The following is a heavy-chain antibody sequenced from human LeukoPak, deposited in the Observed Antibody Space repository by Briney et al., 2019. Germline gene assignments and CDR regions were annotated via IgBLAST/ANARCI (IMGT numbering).Heavy chain of an antibody. CDR2: IKSKTDGGTT. Sequence: GGSLRLSCAASGFTFSDYYMSWIRQAPGKGLEWVGRIKSKTDGGTTDYAAPVKGRFTISRDDSKNTLYLQMNSLKTEDTAVYYCTTAVRSSGPDYWGQGTLVTVSS. J-gene: IGHJ4*02. CDR1: GFTFSDYY. D-gene: IGHD6-19*01. V-gene: IGHV3-15*01. CDR3: TTAVRSSGPDY.